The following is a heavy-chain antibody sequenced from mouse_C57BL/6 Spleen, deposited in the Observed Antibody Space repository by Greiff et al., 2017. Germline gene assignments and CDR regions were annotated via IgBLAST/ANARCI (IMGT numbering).Heavy chain of an antibody. CDR1: GYTFTSYD. CDR2: IYPRDGST. CDR3: ATITTVVARYFDV. V-gene: IGHV1-85*01. J-gene: IGHJ1*03. D-gene: IGHD1-1*01. Sequence: VQLQQSGPELVKPGASVKLSCKASGYTFTSYDINWVKQRPGQGLEWIGWIYPRDGSTKYNEKFKGKATLTVDTSSSTAYMELHSLTSEDSAVYFCATITTVVARYFDVWGTGTTVTVSS.